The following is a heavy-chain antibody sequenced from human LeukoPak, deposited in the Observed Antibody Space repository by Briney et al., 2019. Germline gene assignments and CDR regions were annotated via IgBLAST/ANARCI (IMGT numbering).Heavy chain of an antibody. V-gene: IGHV1-8*02. CDR3: AREFRHQPY. J-gene: IGHJ4*02. Sequence: ASVKVSCKASGYTFTSYGISWVRQAPGQGLEWMGYMNPSSGKTGYAENFQGRLTMTWDTSISTAYMELSSLRSDDTAVYYCAREFRHQPYWGQGTLVTVSS. CDR1: GYTFTSYG. CDR2: MNPSSGKT. D-gene: IGHD2-2*01.